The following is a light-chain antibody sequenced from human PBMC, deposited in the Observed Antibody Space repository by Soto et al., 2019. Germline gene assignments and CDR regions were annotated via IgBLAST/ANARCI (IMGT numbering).Light chain of an antibody. J-gene: IGLJ1*01. V-gene: IGLV3-21*01. CDR2: YDS. CDR1: NIGSKS. Sequence: SYELTQPPSVSVAPGKTARITCGGNNIGSKSVHWYQQKPGQAPVLVIYYDSDRPSGIPERFSGSNSGNTATLTISRVEAGDEADSYCQVWERSSGHDVFGAGTKVTVL. CDR3: QVWERSSGHDV.